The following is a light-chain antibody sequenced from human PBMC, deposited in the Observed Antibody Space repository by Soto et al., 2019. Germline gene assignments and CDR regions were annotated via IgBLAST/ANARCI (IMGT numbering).Light chain of an antibody. CDR3: SSYAGRSTHV. V-gene: IGLV2-23*02. Sequence: QSVLTQPASVSGSPGQSITFSCTGTSSEVGSSNLVSWYQQHPGKAPKLLIYEVSKRPSGVSNRFSGSKSGNTASLTISWFHAEDEADYYCSSYAGRSTHVFGTGTKVTXL. CDR1: SSEVGSSNL. CDR2: EVS. J-gene: IGLJ1*01.